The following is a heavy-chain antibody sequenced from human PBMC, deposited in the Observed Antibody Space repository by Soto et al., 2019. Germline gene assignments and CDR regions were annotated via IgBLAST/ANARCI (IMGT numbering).Heavy chain of an antibody. D-gene: IGHD5-12*01. CDR1: GFTFSSYS. Sequence: EVQLVESGGGLVQPGGSLRLSCAASGFTFSSYSMNWVRQSPGKGLEWGSSISSRGSDIYYAHSVKGRFTISGDKAKNSLYLQINNLTAEDKAVYYCARGREMATIERYFDLWCHGTLVTDS. J-gene: IGHJ2*01. V-gene: IGHV3-21*01. CDR2: ISSRGSDI. CDR3: ARGREMATIERYFDL.